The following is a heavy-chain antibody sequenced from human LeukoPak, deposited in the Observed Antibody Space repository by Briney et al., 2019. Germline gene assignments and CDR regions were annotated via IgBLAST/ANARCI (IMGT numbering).Heavy chain of an antibody. J-gene: IGHJ4*02. D-gene: IGHD3-3*01. V-gene: IGHV3-23*01. CDR3: AKTTYYDFWCGPRYFDY. Sequence: PGGSLRLSCAASGFTFSSYAMSWVRQAPGKGLEWVSAISGSGGSTYYADSVKGRFTISRDNSKNTLYLQMNSLRAEDTAVYYCAKTTYYDFWCGPRYFDYWGQGTLVTVSS. CDR1: GFTFSSYA. CDR2: ISGSGGST.